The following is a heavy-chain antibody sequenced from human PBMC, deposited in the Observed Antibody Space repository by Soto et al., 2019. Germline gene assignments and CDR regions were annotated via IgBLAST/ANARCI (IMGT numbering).Heavy chain of an antibody. Sequence: GGSLRLSCAASGFPFNTYWMHWVRQAPGEGLVWVSRINAVGSGTTYADSVKGRFTVSRDNANNMLYLQMNSLRAEDTAVYDCAILSLGFDPWGQGTLVTVS. CDR2: INAVGSGT. CDR3: AILSLGFDP. J-gene: IGHJ5*02. D-gene: IGHD3-16*01. V-gene: IGHV3-74*01. CDR1: GFPFNTYW.